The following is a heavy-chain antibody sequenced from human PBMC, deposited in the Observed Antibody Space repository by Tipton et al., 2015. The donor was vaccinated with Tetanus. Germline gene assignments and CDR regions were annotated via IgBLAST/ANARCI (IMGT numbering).Heavy chain of an antibody. V-gene: IGHV3-30-3*01. D-gene: IGHD2-2*03. CDR2: IFFDGTNK. Sequence: SLRLSCAASGFTFSDYAMYWVRQAPGKGLEWVSFIFFDGTNKYYADSVKGRFTVSRDNSKNTLYLQMNSLRTEDTAVYYCARDLDGSCSSTNCYRGYFDYWGRGTLVTVSS. CDR3: ARDLDGSCSSTNCYRGYFDY. J-gene: IGHJ4*02. CDR1: GFTFSDYA.